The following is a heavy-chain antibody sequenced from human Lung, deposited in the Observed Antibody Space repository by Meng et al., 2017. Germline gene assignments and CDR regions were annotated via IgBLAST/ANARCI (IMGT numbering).Heavy chain of an antibody. CDR2: INHSGST. V-gene: IGHV4-34*01. CDR1: GGSFSDYY. J-gene: IGHJ4*02. Sequence: VELRQWGAGLLKPSETLSPPCVFSGGSFSDYYWSWIRQPPGKGLEWIGEINHSGSTNYNPSLESRATISVDTSQNNLSLKLSSVTAADSAVYYCARGPTTMAHDFDYWGQGTLVTVSS. D-gene: IGHD4-11*01. CDR3: ARGPTTMAHDFDY.